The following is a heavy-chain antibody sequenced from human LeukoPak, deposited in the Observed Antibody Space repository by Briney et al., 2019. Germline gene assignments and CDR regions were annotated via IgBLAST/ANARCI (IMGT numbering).Heavy chain of an antibody. CDR1: GYTFTSYG. V-gene: IGHV1-18*01. J-gene: IGHJ4*02. D-gene: IGHD6-19*01. CDR2: ISAYNGNT. CDR3: ARDDSQGAVAGTFDF. Sequence: ASVKVSCKASGYTFTSYGISWVRQAPGQGLEWMGWISAYNGNTNYAQKLQGRVTMTTDTSTSTAYMELRSLTSDDTAHYFCARDDSQGAVAGTFDFWGQGTLVTVSS.